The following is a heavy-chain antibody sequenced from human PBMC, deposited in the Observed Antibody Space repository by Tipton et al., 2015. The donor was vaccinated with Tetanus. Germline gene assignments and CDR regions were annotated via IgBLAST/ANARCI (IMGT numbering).Heavy chain of an antibody. D-gene: IGHD3-22*01. Sequence: TLSLTCTVSGDPISSGDFYWSWIRQHPGKGLEWIGYIYFTGTTYYNPSLESRLTISIDTSKNQFSLELTPVTAADTAVYYCARDSYYSSRWSFADYWGQGTLVTVSS. CDR3: ARDSYYSSRWSFADY. CDR1: GDPISSGDFY. J-gene: IGHJ4*02. CDR2: IYFTGTT. V-gene: IGHV4-31*03.